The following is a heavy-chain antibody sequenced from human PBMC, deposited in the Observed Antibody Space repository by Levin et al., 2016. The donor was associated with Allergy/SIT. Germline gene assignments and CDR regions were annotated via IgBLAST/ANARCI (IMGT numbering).Heavy chain of an antibody. Sequence: ASVKVSCKASGGTFSSYAINWVRQATGQGLEWMGWMNPNSGNTGYAQKFQGRVTMTRNTSISTAYMELSSLRSEDTAVYYCARGNSLDYGDYLTVPWFDPWGQGTLVTVSS. J-gene: IGHJ5*02. D-gene: IGHD4-17*01. CDR2: MNPNSGNT. V-gene: IGHV1-8*02. CDR3: ARGNSLDYGDYLTVPWFDP. CDR1: GGTFSSYA.